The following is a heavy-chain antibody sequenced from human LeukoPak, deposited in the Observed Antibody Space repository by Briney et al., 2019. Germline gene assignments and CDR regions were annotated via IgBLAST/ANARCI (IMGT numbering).Heavy chain of an antibody. CDR3: AKGVWAPRFDS. V-gene: IGHV4-34*01. J-gene: IGHJ5*01. Sequence: SETLSLTCAVYGASFSYDYWSWIRQAPGKGLEWIGGINHSGSITYNPSLKSRVTISAEKSKSQFSLRLTSVTAADTAVYYCAKGVWAPRFDSWGQGTLVTVSP. D-gene: IGHD7-27*01. CDR1: GASFSYDY. CDR2: INHSGSI.